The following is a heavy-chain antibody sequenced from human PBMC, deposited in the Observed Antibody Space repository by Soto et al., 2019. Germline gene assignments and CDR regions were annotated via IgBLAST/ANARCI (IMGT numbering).Heavy chain of an antibody. CDR2: IIPILGIA. D-gene: IGHD5-18*01. V-gene: IGHV1-69*08. CDR3: ARDHSGYSXGLGGVWYYYGMDV. J-gene: IGHJ6*02. CDR1: GGTFSSYT. Sequence: QVQLVQSGAEVKKPGSSVKVSCKASGGTFSSYTISWVRQAPGQGLEWMGRIIPILGIANYAQKFQGGVTITADKSTXXAXXELSSLRSEDTAVYYCARDHSGYSXGLGGVWYYYGMDVWGQXTTVXXXS.